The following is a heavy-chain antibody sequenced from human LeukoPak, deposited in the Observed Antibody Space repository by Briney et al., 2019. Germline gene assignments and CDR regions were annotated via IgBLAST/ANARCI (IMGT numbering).Heavy chain of an antibody. D-gene: IGHD6-13*01. CDR3: ARDIAAAEGPWFDP. CDR2: ISYDGSNK. J-gene: IGHJ5*02. V-gene: IGHV3-30*01. CDR1: GFTFSSYA. Sequence: PGGSLRLSCAASGFTFSSYAMHWVRQAPGKGLEWVAVISYDGSNKYYADSVKGRFTISRDNSKNTLYLQMNSLRAEDTAVYYCARDIAAAEGPWFDPWGQGTLVTVSS.